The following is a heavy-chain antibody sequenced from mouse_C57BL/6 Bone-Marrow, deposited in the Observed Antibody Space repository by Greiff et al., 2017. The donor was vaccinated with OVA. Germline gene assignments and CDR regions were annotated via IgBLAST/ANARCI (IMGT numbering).Heavy chain of an antibody. V-gene: IGHV1-20*01. CDR1: GYSFTGYF. CDR2: INPYNGDT. CDR3: ARLGYGSLFAY. Sequence: VHVKQSGPELVKPGDSVKISCKASGYSFTGYFMNWVMQSHGKSLEWIGRINPYNGDTFYHQKFKGKSTLTVDNSSSTAHMELRSLTSEDSAVYYCARLGYGSLFAYWGQGTLVTVSA. J-gene: IGHJ3*01. D-gene: IGHD2-10*02.